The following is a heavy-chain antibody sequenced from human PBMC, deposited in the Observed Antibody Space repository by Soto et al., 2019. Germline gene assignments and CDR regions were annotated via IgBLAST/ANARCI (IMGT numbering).Heavy chain of an antibody. CDR1: GGSFSGYY. D-gene: IGHD3-16*01. Sequence: QVQLQQWGAGLLQPSETVSLTCAVYGGSFSGYYWSWIRQPPGKGLEWSGEIHYSGSTNYNPSLTSRVTISIETSKTQFSLKLRSVTAADTAVYASARRGGGDYPYYFDYWGQGTLVTVSS. V-gene: IGHV4-34*01. J-gene: IGHJ4*02. CDR2: IHYSGST. CDR3: ARRGGGDYPYYFDY.